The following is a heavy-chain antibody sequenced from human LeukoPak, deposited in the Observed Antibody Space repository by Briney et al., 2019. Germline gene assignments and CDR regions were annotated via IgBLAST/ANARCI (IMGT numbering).Heavy chain of an antibody. Sequence: SETLSLTCTVPGGSASSTTYYWGWLRQPPGKGLEWIGTISYSGSTHYNPSLKSRVTISLDTSKIQFSLKLDSVTAADTAIYYCAKDQGSSSWFFYWGQGTLVTVSS. J-gene: IGHJ4*02. CDR2: ISYSGST. D-gene: IGHD6-13*01. CDR3: AKDQGSSSWFFY. V-gene: IGHV4-39*07. CDR1: GGSASSTTYY.